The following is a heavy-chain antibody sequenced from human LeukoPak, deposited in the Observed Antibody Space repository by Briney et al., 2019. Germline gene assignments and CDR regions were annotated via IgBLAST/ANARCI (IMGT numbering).Heavy chain of an antibody. Sequence: GGSLRLSCAVSGFSFRSYSMSWVRQAPGKGLEWVSYISYSGSTTSYADSVKGRFTISRDNAKNSLYLQTNSLRAEDTAVYYCARVVRYSNSDYWGQGILVTVSS. CDR3: ARVVRYSNSDY. CDR2: ISYSGSTT. V-gene: IGHV3-48*01. CDR1: GFSFRSYS. D-gene: IGHD4-11*01. J-gene: IGHJ4*02.